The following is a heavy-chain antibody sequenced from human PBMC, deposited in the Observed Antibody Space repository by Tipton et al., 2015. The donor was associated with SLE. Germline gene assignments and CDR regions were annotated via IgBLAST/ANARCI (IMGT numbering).Heavy chain of an antibody. CDR1: GITVNNYA. CDR2: ISGSGGST. V-gene: IGHV3-23*01. Sequence: SLRLSCTGTGITVNNYAMNWVRQAPGKGLEWVSAISGSGGSTYYADSVKGRFTISRDNSKNTLYLQMNNLRAEDTAVYYCAKDGRSSGPYWGQGTLVTVSS. J-gene: IGHJ4*02. CDR3: AKDGRSSGPY.